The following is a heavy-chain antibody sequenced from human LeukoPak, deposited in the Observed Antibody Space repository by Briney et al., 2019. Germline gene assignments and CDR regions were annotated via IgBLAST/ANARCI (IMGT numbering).Heavy chain of an antibody. CDR1: GYTFTDYY. J-gene: IGHJ4*02. V-gene: IGHV1-2*02. CDR2: INPNSGGT. D-gene: IGHD4-17*01. CDR3: AREMNYDDYRTSDY. Sequence: ASVKVSCKASGYTFTDYYMHWVRQAPGQGLEWMGWINPNSGGTNYAQKFQGRVTMTTDTSISTAYMEVSRLRSDDTAVYYCAREMNYDDYRTSDYWGQGTLVTVSS.